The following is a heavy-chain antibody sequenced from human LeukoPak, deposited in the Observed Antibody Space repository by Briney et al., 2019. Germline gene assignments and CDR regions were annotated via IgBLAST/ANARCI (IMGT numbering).Heavy chain of an antibody. V-gene: IGHV3-7*01. CDR2: IKQDGSEK. CDR3: ARELYDLWSGHRVFDY. D-gene: IGHD3-3*01. CDR1: GFTFSSYW. Sequence: GGSLRLSCAASGFTFSSYWMSWVRQAPGKGLEWVANIKQDGSEKYYVDSVKGRFTISRDNAKNSLYLQMNSLRAEDTAVYYCARELYDLWSGHRVFDYWGQGTLVTVSS. J-gene: IGHJ4*02.